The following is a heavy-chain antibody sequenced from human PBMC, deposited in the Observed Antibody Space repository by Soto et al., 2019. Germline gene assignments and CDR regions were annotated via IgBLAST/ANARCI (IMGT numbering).Heavy chain of an antibody. D-gene: IGHD3-22*01. Sequence: TLSLTCAVSGGSFSGYYWTWIRQPPGKGLEWIGEVNHSGSTKYNPSLKSRVTMSVDTSKNQFSLHLSSVTAADTSVYYCARGQSDYYDTSGSYYHYFDSWGQGTLVTVSS. CDR3: ARGQSDYYDTSGSYYHYFDS. CDR2: VNHSGST. J-gene: IGHJ4*02. V-gene: IGHV4-34*01. CDR1: GGSFSGYY.